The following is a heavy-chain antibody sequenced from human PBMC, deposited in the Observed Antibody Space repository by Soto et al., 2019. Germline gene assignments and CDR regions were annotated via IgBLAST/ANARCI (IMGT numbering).Heavy chain of an antibody. J-gene: IGHJ6*02. V-gene: IGHV1-18*01. CDR2: ISADKANT. CDR1: GYSFNSFG. D-gene: IGHD2-2*01. CDR3: ARDEMEQGYDRGRGHSYYYNVMDV. Sequence: QVQLVQSGAEVKKPGASVKVSCKASGYSFNSFGMSWVRQAPGQGLEWMGWISADKANTKYAQKFQGRVTLTTDPSTTTAYMELRSLTSDDTAVYYCARDEMEQGYDRGRGHSYYYNVMDVWGQGTTVTVSS.